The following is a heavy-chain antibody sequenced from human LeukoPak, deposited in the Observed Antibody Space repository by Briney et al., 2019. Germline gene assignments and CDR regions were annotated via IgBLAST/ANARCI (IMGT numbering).Heavy chain of an antibody. D-gene: IGHD6-13*01. V-gene: IGHV5-10-1*01. CDR1: GYSFTSYW. CDR3: ARHEGYSSSAEVY. J-gene: IGHJ4*02. CDR2: IDPSDAYT. Sequence: GESLKISCKGSGYSFTSYWISWVRQMPGKGLEWMGRIDPSDAYTNYSPSFQGHVTISSDKSIKTACLQWSSLKASDTAMYYCARHEGYSSSAEVYWGQGTLVTVSS.